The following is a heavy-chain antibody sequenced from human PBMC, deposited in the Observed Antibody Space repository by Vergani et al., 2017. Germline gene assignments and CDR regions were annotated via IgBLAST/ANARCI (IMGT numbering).Heavy chain of an antibody. CDR1: GFNFGDYA. Sequence: EVQLVESGGGLVQPGRSLRLFCTASGFNFGDYAMSWVRQAPGKGLEWVGFIRSKAYGGTTEYAASVKGRFTISRDDYKSIAYLQMNSMKTEDTAVYYCTRVPTYYYDSSGYYSAGDYWGQGTLVTVSS. D-gene: IGHD3-22*01. CDR3: TRVPTYYYDSSGYYSAGDY. J-gene: IGHJ4*02. V-gene: IGHV3-49*04. CDR2: IRSKAYGGTT.